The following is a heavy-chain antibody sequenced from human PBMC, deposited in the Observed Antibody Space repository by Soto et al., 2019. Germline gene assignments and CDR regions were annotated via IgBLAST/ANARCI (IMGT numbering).Heavy chain of an antibody. Sequence: QVQLVQSGAEVKKPGSSVKVSCKASGGTFSSYAISWVRQAPGQGLEWMGGIIPIFGTANYAQKFQGRVTIAADESTSTAYMERSSLRSEDTAEYYCARGGSYSAISYYYGMDVWGQGTTVTVSS. CDR2: IIPIFGTA. V-gene: IGHV1-69*12. CDR3: ARGGSYSAISYYYGMDV. D-gene: IGHD1-26*01. J-gene: IGHJ6*02. CDR1: GGTFSSYA.